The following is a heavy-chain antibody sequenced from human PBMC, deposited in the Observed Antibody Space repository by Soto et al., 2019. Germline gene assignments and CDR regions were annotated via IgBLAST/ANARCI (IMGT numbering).Heavy chain of an antibody. CDR3: AREGYCSGGSCSYGMDV. Sequence: QVQLVQSGAEVKKPGSSVKVSCKASGGTFSSYTISWVRQAPGQGLEWMGRIIPILGIANYAQKFQGRVTITAXXAXSXXYMELSSLRSEDTAVYYCAREGYCSGGSCSYGMDVWGQGTTVTVSS. V-gene: IGHV1-69*08. D-gene: IGHD2-15*01. J-gene: IGHJ6*02. CDR2: IIPILGIA. CDR1: GGTFSSYT.